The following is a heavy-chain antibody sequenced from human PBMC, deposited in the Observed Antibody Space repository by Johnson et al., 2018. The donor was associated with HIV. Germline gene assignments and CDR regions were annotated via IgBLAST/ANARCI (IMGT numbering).Heavy chain of an antibody. Sequence: QVQLVESGGGVVQPGGSLRLSCTASGFTFSNYGIHWVRQTPGKGLEWVAFIRSDESNKYYADSVKGRFTISRYNAKNTLYLQLNRLRAEDTAVYYCARHFRGGDRGAFDIWGQGTMVTVSS. CDR1: GFTFSNYG. J-gene: IGHJ3*02. CDR2: IRSDESNK. V-gene: IGHV3-30*02. D-gene: IGHD3-10*01. CDR3: ARHFRGGDRGAFDI.